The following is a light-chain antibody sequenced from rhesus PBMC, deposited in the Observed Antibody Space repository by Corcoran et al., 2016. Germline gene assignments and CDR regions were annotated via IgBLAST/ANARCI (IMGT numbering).Light chain of an antibody. CDR1: SSDIGGNNR. V-gene: IGLV2-13*03. J-gene: IGLJ1*01. Sequence: QAAPIHSPSVSGSPGQSVTISCTGTSSDIGGNNRVSWYQQYPGKAPQLMIYDVSQRPSGVSDRFSGSKSGNTASLTISGLQAEDEGYYYCSSYASNSIYIFGDGTRLTVL. CDR3: SSYASNSIYI. CDR2: DVS.